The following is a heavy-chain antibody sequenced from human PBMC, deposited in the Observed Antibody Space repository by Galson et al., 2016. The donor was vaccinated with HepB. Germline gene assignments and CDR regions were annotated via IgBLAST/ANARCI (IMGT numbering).Heavy chain of an antibody. D-gene: IGHD3-16*01. CDR1: EFTFSGYA. CDR3: AKDLWVRKQAAYYFDY. Sequence: SLRLSCAASEFTFSGYAMAWVRQAPGKGLEWVSGISHSGGTTYYADSVKGRFTVSRDNSKKTLYLQMSSLRAEDTAVYYCAKDLWVRKQAAYYFDYWGPGTIVTAAS. J-gene: IGHJ4*01. CDR2: ISHSGGTT. V-gene: IGHV3-23*01.